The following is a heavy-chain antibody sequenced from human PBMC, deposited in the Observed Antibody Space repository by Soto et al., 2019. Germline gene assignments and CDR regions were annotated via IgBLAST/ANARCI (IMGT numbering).Heavy chain of an antibody. CDR1: GVTFSSYA. J-gene: IGHJ4*02. D-gene: IGHD6-13*01. V-gene: IGHV3-23*01. CDR3: AKDLDYSSSWSGGD. CDR2: ISGSGGST. Sequence: EVQLLESGGGLVQPGGSLRLSCAASGVTFSSYAMSWVRQAPGKGLEWVSAISGSGGSTYYADSVKGRLTISRDNSKNTLYLQMNSLRAEDTAVYYCAKDLDYSSSWSGGDWCQGTMVTVSS.